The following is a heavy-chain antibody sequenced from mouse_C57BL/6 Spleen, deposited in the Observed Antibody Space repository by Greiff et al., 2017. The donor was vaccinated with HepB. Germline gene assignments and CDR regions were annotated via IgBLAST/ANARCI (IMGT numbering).Heavy chain of an antibody. V-gene: IGHV1-80*01. J-gene: IGHJ3*01. Sequence: QVQLKQSGAELVKPGASVKISCKASGYAFSSYWMNWVKQRPGKGLEWIGQIYPGDGDTNYNGKFKGKATLTADKSSSTAYMQLSSLTSEDSAVYFCARGEGYDDGGFAYWGQGTLVTVSA. D-gene: IGHD2-2*01. CDR2: IYPGDGDT. CDR1: GYAFSSYW. CDR3: ARGEGYDDGGFAY.